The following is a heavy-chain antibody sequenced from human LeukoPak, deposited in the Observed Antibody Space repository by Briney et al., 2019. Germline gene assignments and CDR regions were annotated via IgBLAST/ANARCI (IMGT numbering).Heavy chain of an antibody. D-gene: IGHD3-9*01. CDR1: GFTFSSYA. V-gene: IGHV3-30-3*01. CDR3: ARDDILTGSFDY. Sequence: GRSLRLSCAASGFTFSSYAIHWVRQAPGKGLEWVAVISYDGSNKYYADSVKGRFTISRDNSKNTLYLQMNSLRAEDTAVYYCARDDILTGSFDYWGQGTLITVSS. J-gene: IGHJ4*02. CDR2: ISYDGSNK.